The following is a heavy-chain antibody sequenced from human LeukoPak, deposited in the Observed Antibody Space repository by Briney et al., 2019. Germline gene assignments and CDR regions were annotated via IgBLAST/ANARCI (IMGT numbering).Heavy chain of an antibody. CDR3: AKDARITMIVVVSYFDY. V-gene: IGHV3-33*03. CDR1: GFTFSSYG. J-gene: IGHJ4*02. CDR2: IWYDGSNK. Sequence: QPGGSLRLSCAASGFTFSSYGMHWVRQAPGKGLEWVAVIWYDGSNKYYADSVKGRFTISRDNAKNSLYLQMNSLRAEDTALYYCAKDARITMIVVVSYFDYWGQGTLVTVSS. D-gene: IGHD3-22*01.